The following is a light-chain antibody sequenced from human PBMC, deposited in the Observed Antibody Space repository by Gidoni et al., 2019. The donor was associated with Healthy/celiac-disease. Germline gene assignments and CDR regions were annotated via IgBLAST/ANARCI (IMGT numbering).Light chain of an antibody. V-gene: IGKV3-11*01. CDR3: QQRSNWPRT. CDR2: DAS. CDR1: QSVSSY. J-gene: IGKJ1*01. Sequence: EIVLTHYPATLSLSPGERATLSCRASQSVSSYLAWYQQKPGQAPRLLIYDASNRATGIPARFSGSGAGTDFTLTISSLEPEDFAVYYCQQRSNWPRTFGQGTKVEIK.